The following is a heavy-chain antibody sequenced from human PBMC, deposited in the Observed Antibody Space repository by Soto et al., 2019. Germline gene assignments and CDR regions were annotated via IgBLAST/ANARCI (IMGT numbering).Heavy chain of an antibody. CDR3: APILRGNWFDP. CDR1: GYSFTTSW. D-gene: IGHD2-21*02. J-gene: IGHJ5*02. CDR2: IFPADSDT. V-gene: IGHV5-51*01. Sequence: GESLKISCKGSGYSFTTSWIGWVRQMPGKGLEWMGIIFPADSDTRYSPTFQGQVTISVDKSINTAYLQWSSLKASDTAMYYCAPILRGNWFDPWGQGTLVTVSS.